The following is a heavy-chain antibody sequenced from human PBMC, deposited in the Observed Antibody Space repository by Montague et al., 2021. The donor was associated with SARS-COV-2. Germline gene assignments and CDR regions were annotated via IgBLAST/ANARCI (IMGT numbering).Heavy chain of an antibody. D-gene: IGHD3-22*01. J-gene: IGHJ4*02. CDR2: ISFDGSSK. CDR3: ARGRQWLVLWRVDY. V-gene: IGHV3-30*04. Sequence: SLRLSCAASRFTFSSLPMHWVCYSPGNGLEWVSAISFDGSSKYYLDSMKGRLTISRDNSKNTLFLQMNSLRVEDTAVYYCARGRQWLVLWRVDYWGQGTLVTVSS. CDR1: RFTFSSLP.